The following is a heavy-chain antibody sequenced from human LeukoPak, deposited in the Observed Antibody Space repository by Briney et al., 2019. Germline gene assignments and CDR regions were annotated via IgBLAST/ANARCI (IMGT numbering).Heavy chain of an antibody. CDR2: ISPTGSTT. CDR3: ARDSTWELPLAY. Sequence: PGGSLRLSCTASGFSFSGHWMHWARQLPGKGLVWVSRISPTGSTTSYADSVKGRFTISRDNSKNTLYLQMNSLRAEDTAVYYCARDSTWELPLAYWGQGTLVTVST. D-gene: IGHD1-26*01. V-gene: IGHV3-74*01. CDR1: GFSFSGHW. J-gene: IGHJ4*02.